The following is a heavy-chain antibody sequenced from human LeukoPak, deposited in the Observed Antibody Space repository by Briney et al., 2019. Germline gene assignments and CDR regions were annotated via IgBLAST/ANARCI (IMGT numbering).Heavy chain of an antibody. D-gene: IGHD6-19*01. V-gene: IGHV4-39*07. CDR1: GGSISSVNYY. CDR3: ASVRGYSSGWYASGFDP. Sequence: SETLSLTCTVSGGSISSVNYYWGWIRQPPGKGLEWIGNIFYSGSTYYNPSLKSRVTIFVDTSKNQFSLRLSSVTAADTAVYYCASVRGYSSGWYASGFDPWGQGTLVTVSS. J-gene: IGHJ5*02. CDR2: IFYSGST.